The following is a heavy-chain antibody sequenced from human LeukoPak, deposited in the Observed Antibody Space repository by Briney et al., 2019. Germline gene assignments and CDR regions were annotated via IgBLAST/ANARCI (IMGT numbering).Heavy chain of an antibody. CDR3: AILTGATTLIDAFDI. CDR2: ISYDGSNK. Sequence: GRSLRLSCAASGFTFSSYGMHWVRQAPGKGLEWVAVISYDGSNKYYADSVKGRFTISGDNSKNTLYLQMNSLRAEDTAVYYCAILTGATTLIDAFDIWGQGTMVTVSS. D-gene: IGHD1-26*01. V-gene: IGHV3-30*03. J-gene: IGHJ3*02. CDR1: GFTFSSYG.